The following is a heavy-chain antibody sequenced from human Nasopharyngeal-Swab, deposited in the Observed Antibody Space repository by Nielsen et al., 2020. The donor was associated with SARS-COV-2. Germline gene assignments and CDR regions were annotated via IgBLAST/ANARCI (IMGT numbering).Heavy chain of an antibody. D-gene: IGHD1-1*01. J-gene: IGHJ4*02. CDR1: GFTFSTYW. CDR2: IKEDGSEK. CDR3: ARVAVARHHDY. Sequence: GESLKISCADSGFTFSTYWMSWVRQAPGKGLEWVANIKEDGSEKYYVDSVKGRFTISRDNAKNSLYLQMNSLRAEDTAVYYCARVAVARHHDYWSQGTLVTVSS. V-gene: IGHV3-7*01.